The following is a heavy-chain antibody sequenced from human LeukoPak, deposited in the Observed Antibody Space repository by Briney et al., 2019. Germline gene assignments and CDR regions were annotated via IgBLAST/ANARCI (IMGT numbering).Heavy chain of an antibody. CDR2: ISLDGSKK. Sequence: GGSLRLSCAASGFTFSAYGMHWARQAPGKGLEWVAVISLDGSKKYYTDSVKGRFTISRDNSKNTLFLQMNSLRAEDTAVYYCAKDQYYDILTGYYTDAEYFQHWGQGTLVTVSS. V-gene: IGHV3-30*18. D-gene: IGHD3-9*01. CDR1: GFTFSAYG. CDR3: AKDQYYDILTGYYTDAEYFQH. J-gene: IGHJ1*01.